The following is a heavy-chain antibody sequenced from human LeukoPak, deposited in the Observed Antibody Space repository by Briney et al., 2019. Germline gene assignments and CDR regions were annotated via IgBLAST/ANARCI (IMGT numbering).Heavy chain of an antibody. Sequence: SETLSLTCTVSGGSISTYYWTWIRQPPGKGLEWIGYVDHTGSTKFNPSLNGRVSISRDTSNNFFSLRLRSVTAADTAVYFCARGRVSSSTWYSTYYYFFYMDFWGKGTTVTVSS. CDR2: VDHTGST. CDR1: GGSISTYY. CDR3: ARGRVSSSTWYSTYYYFFYMDF. V-gene: IGHV4-59*01. D-gene: IGHD4-11*01. J-gene: IGHJ6*03.